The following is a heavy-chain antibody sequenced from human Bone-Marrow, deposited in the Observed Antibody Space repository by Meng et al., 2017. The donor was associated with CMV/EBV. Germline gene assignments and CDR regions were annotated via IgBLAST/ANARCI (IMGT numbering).Heavy chain of an antibody. D-gene: IGHD3-22*01. CDR1: GGSISSRSYY. CDR3: ARFVAYYYDSSGRYAFDI. J-gene: IGHJ3*02. Sequence: SETLSLTCTVSGGSISSRSYYWGWIRQPPGKGLEWIGSIYYSGSTYFNPSLKSRVTISVDTSKNQFSLKLSSVTAADTAVYYCARFVAYYYDSSGRYAFDIWGQGTMVTVSS. CDR2: IYYSGST. V-gene: IGHV4-39*07.